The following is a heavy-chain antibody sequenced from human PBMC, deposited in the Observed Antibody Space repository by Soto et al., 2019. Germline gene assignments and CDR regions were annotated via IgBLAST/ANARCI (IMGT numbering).Heavy chain of an antibody. V-gene: IGHV4-34*01. CDR1: GGSFSGYY. D-gene: IGHD3-10*01. CDR2: INDSGST. Sequence: QVQLQKWGAGLLKPSETLSLTCAVYGGSFSGYYWSWIRQPPGKGLEWIGEINDSGSTNYNPSLKSRVTISGDTAQNQFSLTRSSVTAADKAVYYCARVLRLWYGEISRRGYHSYYMDVRGNGTTVTVSS. J-gene: IGHJ6*03. CDR3: ARVLRLWYGEISRRGYHSYYMDV.